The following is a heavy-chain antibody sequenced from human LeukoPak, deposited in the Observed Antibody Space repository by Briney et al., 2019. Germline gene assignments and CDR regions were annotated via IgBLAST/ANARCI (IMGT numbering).Heavy chain of an antibody. Sequence: GGSLRLSCAASGFTFSSYAMSWFRQAPAKGLEWGSAISGSGGSTYYAASVKGRFTISRDNSKNTLYLQMNSLRAEDTAVYYCAKGDSSGYYYRPGYYFDYWGQGTLVTVSS. V-gene: IGHV3-23*01. CDR2: ISGSGGST. J-gene: IGHJ4*02. CDR3: AKGDSSGYYYRPGYYFDY. D-gene: IGHD3-22*01. CDR1: GFTFSSYA.